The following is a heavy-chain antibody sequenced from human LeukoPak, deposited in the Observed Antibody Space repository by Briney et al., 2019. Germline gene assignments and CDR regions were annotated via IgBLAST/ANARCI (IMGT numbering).Heavy chain of an antibody. CDR1: GLTFSDYR. V-gene: IGHV3-21*01. CDR3: ARHLRYDYGEYEDNFDS. Sequence: PGGSLRLSCAASGLTFSDYRMNWVRQAPGKGLEWVSSISSGSLYMYYAGSVKGRFTISRDNAKNSLYLQMNSLRGEDTAVYYCARHLRYDYGEYEDNFDSWGQGTLVTVSS. D-gene: IGHD4-17*01. J-gene: IGHJ4*02. CDR2: ISSGSLYM.